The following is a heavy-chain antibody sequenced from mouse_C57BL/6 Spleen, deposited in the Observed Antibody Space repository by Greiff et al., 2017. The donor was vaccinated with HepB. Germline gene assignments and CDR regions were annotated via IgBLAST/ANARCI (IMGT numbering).Heavy chain of an antibody. CDR1: GYTFTSYW. CDR3: AIYGSAWFAY. J-gene: IGHJ3*01. Sequence: QVQLKQPGAELVKPGASVKLSCKASGYTFTSYWMHWVKQRPGQGLEWIGMIHPNSGSTNYNEKFKSKATLTVDKSSSTAYMQLSSLTSEDSAVYYCAIYGSAWFAYWGQGTLVTVSA. D-gene: IGHD2-2*01. V-gene: IGHV1-64*01. CDR2: IHPNSGST.